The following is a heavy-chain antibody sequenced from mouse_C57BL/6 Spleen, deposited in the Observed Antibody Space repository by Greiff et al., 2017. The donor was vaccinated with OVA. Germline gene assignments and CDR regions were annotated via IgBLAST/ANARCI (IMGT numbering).Heavy chain of an antibody. V-gene: IGHV3-6*01. CDR3: ARDKPASFAY. Sequence: EVKLMESGPGLVKPSQSLSLTCSVTGYSITSGYYWNWIRQFPGNKLEWMGYISYDGSNNYNPSLKNRISITRDTSKNQFFLKLNSVTTEDTATYYCARDKPASFAYWGQGTLVTVSA. CDR2: ISYDGSN. CDR1: GYSITSGYY. D-gene: IGHD6-1*01. J-gene: IGHJ3*01.